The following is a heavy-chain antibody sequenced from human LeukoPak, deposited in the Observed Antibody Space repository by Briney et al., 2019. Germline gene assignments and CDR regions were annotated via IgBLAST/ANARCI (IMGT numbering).Heavy chain of an antibody. J-gene: IGHJ4*02. D-gene: IGHD6-19*01. Sequence: SETLSLTCTVSGGSISNFYWGWIRQPAGKGLEWIGRIHIRGSTDYSPSLKSRVSMSVETSKNQFFLRLRSVTAADTAVYYCVRDGTGDSSGWHLWGQGTLVTVSS. V-gene: IGHV4-4*07. CDR1: GGSISNFY. CDR2: IHIRGST. CDR3: VRDGTGDSSGWHL.